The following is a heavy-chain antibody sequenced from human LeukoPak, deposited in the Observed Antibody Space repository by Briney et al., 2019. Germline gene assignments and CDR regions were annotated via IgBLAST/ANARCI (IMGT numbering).Heavy chain of an antibody. CDR2: IKQDGSEK. V-gene: IGHV3-7*01. Sequence: PGGSLRLSCAASGFTFSSYSMNRVRQAPGKGLEWVANIKQDGSEKYYVDSVKGRSTISIDNAKNSLYLQMNSLRAEDTAVYYCARVQDLHDAFGIWGQGTMVTVSS. CDR1: GFTFSSYS. J-gene: IGHJ3*02. D-gene: IGHD2-15*01. CDR3: ARVQDLHDAFGI.